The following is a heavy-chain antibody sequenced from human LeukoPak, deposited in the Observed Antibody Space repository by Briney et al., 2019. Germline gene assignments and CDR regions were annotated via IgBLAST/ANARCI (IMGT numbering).Heavy chain of an antibody. J-gene: IGHJ4*02. CDR3: AKDLHGGYSSDY. Sequence: QPGGSLRLSCAASGFTFNNFGMPWVRPAPGKGLEWVAFIGYEGVHKYYADSVKGRFTISKDNSKATLYLQMNSLRPEDTAVYYCAKDLHGGYSSDYWGQGTLVTVSS. D-gene: IGHD3-22*01. CDR1: GFTFNNFG. CDR2: IGYEGVHK. V-gene: IGHV3-30*02.